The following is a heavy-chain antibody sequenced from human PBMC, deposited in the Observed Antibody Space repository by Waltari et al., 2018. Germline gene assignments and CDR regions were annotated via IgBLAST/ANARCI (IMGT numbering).Heavy chain of an antibody. Sequence: EEQLVESGGGLGQPGRSLGLSWATSGFTFDAFAMNWFRQCPGKGLEWVSSSSWNSGVIGYADSVKGRFTISRDNAKNSLYLQMDSLRADDTALYYCVKGHSSGWYYFQHWGQGTLVTVSS. J-gene: IGHJ1*01. CDR1: GFTFDAFA. D-gene: IGHD6-19*01. CDR2: SSWNSGVI. V-gene: IGHV3-9*01. CDR3: VKGHSSGWYYFQH.